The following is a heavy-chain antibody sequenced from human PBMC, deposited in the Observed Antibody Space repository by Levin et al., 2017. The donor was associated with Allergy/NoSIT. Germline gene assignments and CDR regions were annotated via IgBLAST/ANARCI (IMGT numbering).Heavy chain of an antibody. V-gene: IGHV3-23*01. D-gene: IGHD3-22*01. CDR2: ISGSGGST. Sequence: GESLKISCAASGFTFSSYAMSWVRQAPGKGLEWVSAISGSGGSTYYADSVKGRFTISRDNSKNTLYLQMNSLRAEDTAVYYCAKGGRITMIVVVITADYWGQGTLVTVSS. CDR3: AKGGRITMIVVVITADY. CDR1: GFTFSSYA. J-gene: IGHJ4*02.